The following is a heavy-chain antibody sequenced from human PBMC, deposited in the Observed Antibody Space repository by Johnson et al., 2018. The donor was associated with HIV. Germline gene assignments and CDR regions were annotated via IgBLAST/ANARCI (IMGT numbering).Heavy chain of an antibody. Sequence: VQLVESGGGVVQPGRSLRLSCAASGFTFSSYALHWVRQAPGTGLERVSTIYSDGGPYHADSVKGRFPISRDNAKNSLYLQMNNLRAEDTALYFCARDRGYSGYDWGAFDIWGQGTMVTVSS. CDR2: IYSDGGP. CDR3: ARDRGYSGYDWGAFDI. CDR1: GFTFSSYA. V-gene: IGHV3-NL1*01. J-gene: IGHJ3*02. D-gene: IGHD5-12*01.